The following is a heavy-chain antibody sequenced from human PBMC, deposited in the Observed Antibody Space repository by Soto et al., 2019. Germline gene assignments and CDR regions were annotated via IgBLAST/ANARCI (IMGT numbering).Heavy chain of an antibody. V-gene: IGHV4-34*01. CDR1: GGSFSGYY. J-gene: IGHJ3*02. D-gene: IGHD3-22*01. Sequence: SETLSLTCAVYGGSFSGYYWSWIRQPPGKGLEWIGEINHSVSTNYNPSLKSRVTISVDTSKNQFSLKLSSVTAADTAVYYCARGGYYDSSGGLDAFDIWGQGTMVTVSS. CDR2: INHSVST. CDR3: ARGGYYDSSGGLDAFDI.